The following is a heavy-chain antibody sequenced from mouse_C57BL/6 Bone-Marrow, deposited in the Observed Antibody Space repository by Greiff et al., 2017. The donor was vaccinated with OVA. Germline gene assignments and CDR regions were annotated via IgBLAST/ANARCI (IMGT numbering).Heavy chain of an antibody. V-gene: IGHV1-63*01. J-gene: IGHJ1*03. CDR2: IYPGGGYT. CDR1: GYTFTNYW. D-gene: IGHD1-1*01. Sequence: QVQLKESGAELVRPGTSVKMSCKASGYTFTNYWIGWAKQRPGHGLEWIGDIYPGGGYTNYNEKFKGKATLTADKSSSTAYMQFSSLTSEDSAIYYCARGGDGSTGDWYFDVWGTGTTVTVSS. CDR3: ARGGDGSTGDWYFDV.